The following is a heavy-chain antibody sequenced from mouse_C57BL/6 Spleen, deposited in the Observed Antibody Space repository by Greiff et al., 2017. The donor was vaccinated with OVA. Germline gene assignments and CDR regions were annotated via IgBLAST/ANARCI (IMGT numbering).Heavy chain of an antibody. V-gene: IGHV1-82*01. Sequence: LVESGPELVKPGASVKISCKASGYAFSSSWMNWVKQRPGKGLEWIGRIYPGDGDTNYNGKFKGKATLTADKSSSTAYMQLSSLTSEDSAVYVCARSPITTVRMDYWGQGTSVTVSS. J-gene: IGHJ4*01. D-gene: IGHD1-1*01. CDR2: IYPGDGDT. CDR3: ARSPITTVRMDY. CDR1: GYAFSSSW.